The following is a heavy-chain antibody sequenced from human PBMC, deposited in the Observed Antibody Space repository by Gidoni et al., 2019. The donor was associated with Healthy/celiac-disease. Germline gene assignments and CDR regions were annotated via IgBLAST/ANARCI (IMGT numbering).Heavy chain of an antibody. J-gene: IGHJ4*02. V-gene: IGHV1-2*04. CDR1: GYTFTGYY. CDR2: INPNSGGT. Sequence: QVQLVQSGAEVKKPGASVKVSCTASGYTFTGYYMHWVRQAPGQGLEWMGWINPNSGGTNYAQKFQGWVTMTRDTSISTAYMELSRLRSDDTAVYYCARDLAVGSSPYFDYWGQGTLVTVSS. CDR3: ARDLAVGSSPYFDY. D-gene: IGHD6-6*01.